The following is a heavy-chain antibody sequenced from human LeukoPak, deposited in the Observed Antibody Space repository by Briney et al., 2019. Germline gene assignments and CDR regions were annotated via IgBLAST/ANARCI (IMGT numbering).Heavy chain of an antibody. CDR1: GFSFNTYG. J-gene: IGHJ3*02. V-gene: IGHV3-30*02. D-gene: IGHD3-16*02. Sequence: GGSLRLSCAASGFSFNTYGMHWVRQAPGKGLEWVAFIQYDGSNEFYADSVKGRFTISRDNSKNTLYLQMNSLRAEDTAVYYCARDPTAAYDYVWGSYRYRGAFDIWGQGTMVTVSS. CDR3: ARDPTAAYDYVWGSYRYRGAFDI. CDR2: IQYDGSNE.